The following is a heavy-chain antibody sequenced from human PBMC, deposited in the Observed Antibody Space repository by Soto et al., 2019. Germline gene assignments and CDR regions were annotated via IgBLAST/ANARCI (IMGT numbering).Heavy chain of an antibody. J-gene: IGHJ4*02. D-gene: IGHD2-8*01. CDR3: ARGIHNNYGVTPAY. CDR2: IWYDGSNK. Sequence: GGSLRLSCAASGFTFSSYGMHWVRQAPGKGLEWVAVIWYDGSNKYYADSVKGRFTISRDNSKNTLYLQMNSLRAEDTAVYYCARGIHNNYGVTPAYSGQGTLVTVSS. V-gene: IGHV3-33*01. CDR1: GFTFSSYG.